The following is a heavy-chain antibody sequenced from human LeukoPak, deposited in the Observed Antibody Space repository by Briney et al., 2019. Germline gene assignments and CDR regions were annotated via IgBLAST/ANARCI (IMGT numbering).Heavy chain of an antibody. CDR2: IYTSGST. D-gene: IGHD3-22*01. J-gene: IGHJ1*01. Sequence: PSETLSLTCTVSGGSISSYYWSWIRQPAGKGLEWIGRIYTSGSTNYNPSLKSRVTISVDTSKNQFSLKLSSVTAADTAVYYCARGEYYYDSSGYYLEYFQHWGQGTLVTVSS. CDR1: GGSISSYY. CDR3: ARGEYYYDSSGYYLEYFQH. V-gene: IGHV4-4*07.